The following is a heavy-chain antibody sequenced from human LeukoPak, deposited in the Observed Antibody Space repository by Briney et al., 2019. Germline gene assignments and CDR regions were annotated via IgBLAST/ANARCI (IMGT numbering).Heavy chain of an antibody. CDR3: ARDHTSIAAPPGY. D-gene: IGHD6-6*01. CDR1: GFTFSSNG. V-gene: IGHV3-33*01. CDR2: IWYDGSNK. Sequence: GGSLRLSCAASGFTFSSNGLHWVRQAPGKGLKRVAVIWYDGSNKYYADSVKGRFTISRDNSKNTLYLQMNSLRAEDTAVYYCARDHTSIAAPPGYWGQGTLVTVSS. J-gene: IGHJ4*02.